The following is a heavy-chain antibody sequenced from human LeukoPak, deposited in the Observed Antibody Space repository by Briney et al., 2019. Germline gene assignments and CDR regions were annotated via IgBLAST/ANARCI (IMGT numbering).Heavy chain of an antibody. CDR1: GFTFSSYW. V-gene: IGHV3-7*01. CDR2: IKQDGSEK. Sequence: PGGSLRLSCAASGFTFSSYWMSWVRQAPGKGLEWVANIKQDGSEKYYVDSVKGRFTISRDNAKNSLYLQMNSLRAEDTAVYYCARDVTPDILAGPLDPWGQGTLVSVSS. CDR3: ARDVTPDILAGPLDP. D-gene: IGHD3-9*01. J-gene: IGHJ5*02.